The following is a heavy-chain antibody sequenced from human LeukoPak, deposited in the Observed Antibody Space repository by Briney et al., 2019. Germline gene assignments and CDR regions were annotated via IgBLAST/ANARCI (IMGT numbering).Heavy chain of an antibody. CDR1: GGSIRSNNW. V-gene: IGHV4-4*02. J-gene: IGHJ6*02. D-gene: IGHD4-17*01. Sequence: PSGTLSLTCAVSGGSIRSNNWRSWVRQSPEKGLEWIAEIYHSGSFNRNPSLKSRVTILVDKSKNQFSLNLTSVTAADTAVYYCARVGINPGDHYYSGMDVWGQGTTVTVSS. CDR2: IYHSGSF. CDR3: ARVGINPGDHYYSGMDV.